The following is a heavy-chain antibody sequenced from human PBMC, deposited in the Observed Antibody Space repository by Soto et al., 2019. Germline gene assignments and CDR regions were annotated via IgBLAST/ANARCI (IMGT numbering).Heavy chain of an antibody. D-gene: IGHD2-15*01. J-gene: IGHJ5*02. CDR3: ARGVVVAAQQHSPGWFEP. CDR2: INPNSGGT. V-gene: IGHV1-2*04. CDR1: GYTFTGYY. Sequence: QVQLVQSGAEVKKPGASVKVSCKASGYTFTGYYMHWVRQAPGQGLEWMGWINPNSGGTNYAQKFQGWVTMTRDTSINTAYKELRRLRAADTAVYYCARGVVVAAQQHSPGWFEPWGQGTLVTVSS.